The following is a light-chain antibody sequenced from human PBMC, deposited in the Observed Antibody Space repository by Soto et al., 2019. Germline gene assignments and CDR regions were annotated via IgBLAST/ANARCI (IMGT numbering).Light chain of an antibody. J-gene: IGLJ1*01. CDR1: SSDDGSYNY. Sequence: QSVLTQPASVSGSPGQSITISCTGTSSDDGSYNYVSWDQQHPGKHSKLMSYEVSDRPSGISSRFSGYKSGNTASLTTSGLQTEAEAAYCCSSYTSSSPLFGTGTKVTVL. CDR2: EVS. CDR3: SSYTSSSPL. V-gene: IGLV2-14*01.